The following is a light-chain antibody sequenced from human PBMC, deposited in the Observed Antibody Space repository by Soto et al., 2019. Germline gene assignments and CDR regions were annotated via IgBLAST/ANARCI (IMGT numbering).Light chain of an antibody. Sequence: EIVRTQSPATLSVSPGESATLSCRASQSVSIKLAWYQQKPGQAPRLLIYDTSTRATGIPARFSGSGSGTEFTLTISSLQSEDFAVYYCQQYKNWPPITFGQGTRLEIK. J-gene: IGKJ5*01. V-gene: IGKV3-15*01. CDR3: QQYKNWPPIT. CDR1: QSVSIK. CDR2: DTS.